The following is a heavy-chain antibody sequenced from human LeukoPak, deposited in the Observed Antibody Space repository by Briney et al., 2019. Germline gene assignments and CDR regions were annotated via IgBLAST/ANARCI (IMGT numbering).Heavy chain of an antibody. D-gene: IGHD3-9*01. CDR1: GGSISSGGYY. J-gene: IGHJ3*02. CDR2: IYYSGST. V-gene: IGHV4-61*08. Sequence: PSQTLSLTCTVSGGSISSGGYYWSWIRQPPGKGLEWIGYIYYSGSTNYNPSLKSRVTISVDTSKNQFSLKLSSVTAADTAVYYCARVEYDILTGYYWDAFDIWGQGTMVTVSS. CDR3: ARVEYDILTGYYWDAFDI.